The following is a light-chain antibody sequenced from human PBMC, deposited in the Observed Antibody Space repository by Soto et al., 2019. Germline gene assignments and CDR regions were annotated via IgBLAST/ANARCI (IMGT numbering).Light chain of an antibody. CDR2: GAS. J-gene: IGKJ1*01. CDR3: QQYNSYSSWT. CDR1: QSVSSSY. V-gene: IGKV3-20*01. Sequence: EIVLTQSPGTLSLSPGERATFSCRASQSVSSSYLAWYQQKPGQAPRLLIYGASTRATGTPDRFSGSGSGTDFTLTISSLQPDDFATYYCQQYNSYSSWTFGQGTKVDIK.